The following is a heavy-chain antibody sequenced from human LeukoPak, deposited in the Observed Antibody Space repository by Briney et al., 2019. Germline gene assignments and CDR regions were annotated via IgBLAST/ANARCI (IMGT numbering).Heavy chain of an antibody. CDR3: ARGPRVIEGLRLGDPSPDY. D-gene: IGHD3-16*01. Sequence: PGRSLRLSCAASGFTFSSYAMHWVRQAPGKGLEYVSAISSNGGSTYYANSVKGRFTISRDNSKNTLYLQMGSLRAEDMAVYYCARGPRVIEGLRLGDPSPDYWGQGTLVTVSS. J-gene: IGHJ4*02. CDR1: GFTFSSYA. CDR2: ISSNGGST. V-gene: IGHV3-64*01.